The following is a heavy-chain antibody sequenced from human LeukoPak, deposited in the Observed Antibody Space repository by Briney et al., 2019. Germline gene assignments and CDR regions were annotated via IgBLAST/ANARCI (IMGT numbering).Heavy chain of an antibody. D-gene: IGHD2-15*01. CDR3: ASGYCSGGSCYSFDY. J-gene: IGHJ4*02. V-gene: IGHV3-53*01. Sequence: GGSLRLSCAASGFTVSSNYMSWVRQAPGKGLEWVSVIYSGGSTYYADSLKGRFTISRDNSKNTLYLQMNSLRAEDTAVYYCASGYCSGGSCYSFDYWGQGTLVTVSS. CDR2: IYSGGST. CDR1: GFTVSSNY.